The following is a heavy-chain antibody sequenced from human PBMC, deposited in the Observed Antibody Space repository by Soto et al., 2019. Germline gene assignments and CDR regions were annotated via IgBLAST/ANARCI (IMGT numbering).Heavy chain of an antibody. Sequence: GSLRLSCAASGFTLSSYWMHWVRQAPGMGLVWVSRIQSDGSSTDYADSVKGRFTISRDNAKNTLYLQMDSLRVEDTAVYYCAREKAVAGTTFDYWGQGTLVTVSS. J-gene: IGHJ4*02. D-gene: IGHD6-19*01. CDR3: AREKAVAGTTFDY. CDR1: GFTLSSYW. CDR2: IQSDGSST. V-gene: IGHV3-74*01.